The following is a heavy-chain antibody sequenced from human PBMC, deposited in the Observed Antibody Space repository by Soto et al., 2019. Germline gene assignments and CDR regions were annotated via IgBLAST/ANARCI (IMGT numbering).Heavy chain of an antibody. CDR1: GGSFSGYY. Sequence: QVQLQQWGAGLLKPSETLSLTCAVYGGSFSGYYWTWIRQPPVKGLEWIGEINHSGSTNYKPSLRSWATISLDTSKNKLSRKVSSVTAADTAVYYCARGRSLIPGTSLDCWCQGALVTVSS. CDR3: ARGRSLIPGTSLDC. D-gene: IGHD1-20*01. V-gene: IGHV4-34*01. CDR2: INHSGST. J-gene: IGHJ4*02.